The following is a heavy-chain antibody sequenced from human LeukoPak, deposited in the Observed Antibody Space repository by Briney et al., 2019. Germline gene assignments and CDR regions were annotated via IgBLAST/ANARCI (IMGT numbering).Heavy chain of an antibody. CDR1: GFTFSSYA. Sequence: PGGSLRLSCAASGFTFSSYAMNWVRQAPGKGLEWVSFISESGASTDYADSVKGRFTISRDNSKNTLYLQMNSLRAEDTAVFYCAKASGWPYYFDYWGQGTLVTVSS. CDR2: ISESGAST. J-gene: IGHJ4*02. D-gene: IGHD6-19*01. V-gene: IGHV3-23*01. CDR3: AKASGWPYYFDY.